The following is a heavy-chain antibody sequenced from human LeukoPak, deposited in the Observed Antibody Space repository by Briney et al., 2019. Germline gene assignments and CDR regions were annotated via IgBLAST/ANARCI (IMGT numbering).Heavy chain of an antibody. V-gene: IGHV3-7*01. D-gene: IGHD3-22*01. Sequence: GGSLRLSCAASGFTFSNAWMSWVRQAPGKGLKWVANIKQDGNEKYYVDSVKGRFTISRDNAKNSLYLQMNSLRAEDTAVYYCASGFDSRFFDKWGQGTLVTVSS. CDR2: IKQDGNEK. CDR1: GFTFSNAW. J-gene: IGHJ4*02. CDR3: ASGFDSRFFDK.